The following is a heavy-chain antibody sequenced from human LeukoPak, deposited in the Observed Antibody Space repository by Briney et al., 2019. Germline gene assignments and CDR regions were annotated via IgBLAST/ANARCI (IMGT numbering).Heavy chain of an antibody. CDR2: ISGSGGST. V-gene: IGHV3-23*01. Sequence: PGGSLRLSCAASGFTFSSYAMSWVRQAPGKGLEGGSAISGSGGSTYYADSVKGRFTISRDNSKNTLYLQMNSLRAEDTAVYYCAKDRLGAYDSSGPTPTDAFDIWGQGTMVTVSS. J-gene: IGHJ3*02. CDR1: GFTFSSYA. D-gene: IGHD3-22*01. CDR3: AKDRLGAYDSSGPTPTDAFDI.